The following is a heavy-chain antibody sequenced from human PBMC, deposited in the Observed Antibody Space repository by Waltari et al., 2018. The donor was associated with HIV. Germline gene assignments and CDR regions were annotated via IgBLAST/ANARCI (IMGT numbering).Heavy chain of an antibody. CDR1: GHNTTELS. CDR2: FDPEDDET. J-gene: IGHJ6*02. Sequence: VQLIQSGAVVTKPGASVTVTCQVFGHNTTELSMHWVRQAPGKGSEWMGGFDPEDDETIYAQKFQGRVTMTEETSTDSAYMELSSLTSEDTAVYYCATGGGTTSIQLYDLDVWGQGTTVTVSS. D-gene: IGHD1-26*01. V-gene: IGHV1-24*01. CDR3: ATGGGTTSIQLYDLDV.